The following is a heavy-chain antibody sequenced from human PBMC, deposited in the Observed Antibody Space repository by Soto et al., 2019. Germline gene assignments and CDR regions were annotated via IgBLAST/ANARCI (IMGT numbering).Heavy chain of an antibody. CDR3: ARPRRYCSSTSCYVSLALDYYYYGMDV. CDR2: IIPIFGTA. CDR1: GGTFSSYA. D-gene: IGHD2-2*01. Sequence: QVQLVQSGAEVKKPGSSVKVSCKASGGTFSSYAISWVRQAPGQGLEWMGGIIPIFGTANYAQKFQGRVTITADESTSTAYMEMSSLRSEDTAVYYCARPRRYCSSTSCYVSLALDYYYYGMDVWGQGTTVTVSS. J-gene: IGHJ6*02. V-gene: IGHV1-69*01.